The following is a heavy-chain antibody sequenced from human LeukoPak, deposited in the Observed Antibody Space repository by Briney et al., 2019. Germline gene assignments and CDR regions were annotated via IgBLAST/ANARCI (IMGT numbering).Heavy chain of an antibody. J-gene: IGHJ3*02. Sequence: QPGGSLRLSCAASGFTFSSYAMSWVRQAPGKGLEWVSAISGGGGSTYYADSVKGRFTISRDNSKNTLYLQMNSLRAEDTAVYYCAKDWYDILTGYWLEDAFDIWGQGTMVTVSS. D-gene: IGHD3-9*01. CDR3: AKDWYDILTGYWLEDAFDI. CDR2: ISGGGGST. CDR1: GFTFSSYA. V-gene: IGHV3-23*01.